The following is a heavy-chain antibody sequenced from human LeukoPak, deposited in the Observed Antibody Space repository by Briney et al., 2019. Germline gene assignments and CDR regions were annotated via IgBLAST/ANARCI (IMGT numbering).Heavy chain of an antibody. J-gene: IGHJ4*02. CDR3: ARVGAWDLQRVFEY. CDR1: GFRFGYYW. V-gene: IGHV3-7*01. Sequence: GGSLRLSCAASGFRFGYYWMTWARHIPGKGLEWVANIKQDGAEKHYAESVEGRFIISRDNAKNSLYLEMDSLKVENTAVYYCARVGAWDLQRVFEYWGQGTLVTVSS. D-gene: IGHD1-26*01. CDR2: IKQDGAEK.